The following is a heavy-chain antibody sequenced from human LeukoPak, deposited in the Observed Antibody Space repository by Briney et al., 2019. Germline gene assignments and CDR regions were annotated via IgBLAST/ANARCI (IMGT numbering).Heavy chain of an antibody. D-gene: IGHD5-12*01. CDR2: ISYDGSNK. CDR1: GFTFSSYA. J-gene: IGHJ6*02. V-gene: IGHV3-30-3*01. Sequence: GGSLRLSCAASGFTFSSYAMHWVRQAPGKGLEWVAVISYDGSNKYYADSVKGRFTISRDNSKNTLYLQMNSLRADDTAVYYCARDQEFGHSGYDKPPPDYGLDVWGQGTTVKVSS. CDR3: ARDQEFGHSGYDKPPPDYGLDV.